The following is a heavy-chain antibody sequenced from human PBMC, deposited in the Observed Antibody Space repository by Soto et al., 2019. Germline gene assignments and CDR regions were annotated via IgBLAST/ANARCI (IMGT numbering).Heavy chain of an antibody. CDR3: TRGFNSFDI. J-gene: IGHJ3*02. CDR2: STHKAHAYST. V-gene: IGHV3-72*01. CDR1: GFTLSDYH. Sequence: PGGSLRLSCAASGFTLSDYHMDWVRQARGEGLEWVARSTHKAHAYSTIYAASVKGRFTISRDESRNSLSLQMNSLKTEDTAVYYCTRGFNSFDIWGQGTLVTVSS.